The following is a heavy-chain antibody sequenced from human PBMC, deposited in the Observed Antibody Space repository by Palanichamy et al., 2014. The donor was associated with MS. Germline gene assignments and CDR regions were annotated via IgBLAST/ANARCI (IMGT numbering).Heavy chain of an antibody. V-gene: IGHV3-33*01. D-gene: IGHD3/OR15-3a*01. J-gene: IGHJ4*02. CDR1: GFTFSTYG. CDR2: IWNDGTNK. CDR3: ARAVGPFDF. Sequence: QVHLVESGGGVVQPGRSLRVSCGAPGFTFSTYGMHWVRQAPGKGLEWVAVIWNDGTNKYYADSVKGRFTISRDNSKNTLYLQMNGLRADDTAMYYCARAVGPFDFWGQGTLVTVSS.